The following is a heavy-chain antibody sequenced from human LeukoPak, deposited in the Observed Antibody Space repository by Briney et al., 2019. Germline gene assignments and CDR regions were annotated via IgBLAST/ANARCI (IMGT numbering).Heavy chain of an antibody. Sequence: PGGSLRLSCAASGFTFSSYAMHWVRQAPGKGLEWVAVISYDGSNKYYADSVKGRFTISRDNSKNTLYLQMNSLRAEDTAVYYCARVPLFTMIVVVIEESYFDYWGQGTLVTVSS. CDR1: GFTFSSYA. D-gene: IGHD3-22*01. J-gene: IGHJ4*02. CDR3: ARVPLFTMIVVVIEESYFDY. V-gene: IGHV3-30-3*01. CDR2: ISYDGSNK.